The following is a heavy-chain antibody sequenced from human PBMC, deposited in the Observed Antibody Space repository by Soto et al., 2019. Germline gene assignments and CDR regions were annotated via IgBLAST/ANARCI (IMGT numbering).Heavy chain of an antibody. CDR1: GYTFTSYY. CDR3: ARDRAVTMVRPLNWFDP. D-gene: IGHD3-10*01. V-gene: IGHV1-46*03. CDR2: INTSGGST. J-gene: IGHJ5*02. Sequence: QVQLVQSGAEMKKPGASVKVSCKASGYTFTSYYMHWVRQAPGQGLEWMGIINTSGGSTSYAQKFQGRVTMTRDTSTRKVYMELSSLRSEDTAVYYCARDRAVTMVRPLNWFDPWGQGTLVTVSS.